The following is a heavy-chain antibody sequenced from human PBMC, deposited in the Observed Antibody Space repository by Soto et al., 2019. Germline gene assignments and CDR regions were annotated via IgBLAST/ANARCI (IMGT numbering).Heavy chain of an antibody. D-gene: IGHD3-3*01. V-gene: IGHV1-69*13. J-gene: IGHJ6*02. CDR2: IIPIFGTA. CDR3: ARVHPRRDYDFWSGYCRYRRRRCYYYGMDV. Sequence: GASVKVSCKASGGTFSSYAISWVRQAPGQGLEWMGGIIPIFGTANYAQKFQGRVTITADESTSTAYMELSSLRSEDTAVYYCARVHPRRDYDFWSGYCRYRRRRCYYYGMDVWGQGTTVTVSS. CDR1: GGTFSSYA.